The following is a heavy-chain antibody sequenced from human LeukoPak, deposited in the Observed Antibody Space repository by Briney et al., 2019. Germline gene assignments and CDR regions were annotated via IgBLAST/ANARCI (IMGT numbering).Heavy chain of an antibody. CDR3: ARGRYYYVGPFDY. J-gene: IGHJ4*02. CDR1: GYTFTGYY. Sequence: ASVKVSCKASGYTFTGYYMHWVRQAPGQGLEWMGWINPNSGGTNYAQKFQGRVTMTRDTSTSTAYMELSRLRSDDTAVYYCARGRYYYVGPFDYWGQGTLVTVSS. D-gene: IGHD3-10*01. V-gene: IGHV1-2*02. CDR2: INPNSGGT.